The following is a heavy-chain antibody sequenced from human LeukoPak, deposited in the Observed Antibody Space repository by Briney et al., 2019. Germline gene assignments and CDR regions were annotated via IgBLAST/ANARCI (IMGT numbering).Heavy chain of an antibody. CDR3: ARDLDYFDSSGPHRRRNYFDY. Sequence: SGGSLRLSCAASGLTVSTNYMTWVRQAPGKGLESVSIIHSDGSTYYADSVKGRFTISRDNYKNTLYLQMNSLRGEDTAMYYCARDLDYFDSSGPHRRRNYFDYWGQGTLVTVSS. CDR1: GLTVSTNY. V-gene: IGHV3-53*01. D-gene: IGHD3-22*01. J-gene: IGHJ4*02. CDR2: IHSDGST.